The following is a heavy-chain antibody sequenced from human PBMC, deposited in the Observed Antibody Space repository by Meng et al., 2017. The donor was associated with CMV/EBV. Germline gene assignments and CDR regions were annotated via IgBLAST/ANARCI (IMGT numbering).Heavy chain of an antibody. J-gene: IGHJ2*01. Sequence: GGSLRLSCAASGFTFSSYAMHWVRQAPGKGLEWVANIKQDGSEKYYVDSVKGRFTISRDNAKNSLYLQMNSLRAEDTAVYYCARIVTQWRYCSSTSCYKSGYFDLWGRGTLVTVSS. V-gene: IGHV3-7*01. CDR3: ARIVTQWRYCSSTSCYKSGYFDL. CDR1: GFTFSSYA. CDR2: IKQDGSEK. D-gene: IGHD2-2*01.